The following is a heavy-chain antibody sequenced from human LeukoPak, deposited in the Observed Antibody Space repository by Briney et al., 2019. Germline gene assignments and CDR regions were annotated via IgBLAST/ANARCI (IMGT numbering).Heavy chain of an antibody. V-gene: IGHV1-69*13. J-gene: IGHJ4*02. CDR2: IIPIFGTA. CDR1: GGTFSSYA. D-gene: IGHD3-22*01. CDR3: ARDEYYYASSGLFDY. Sequence: SVKVSCKASGGTFSSYAISWVRQAPGQGLEWMGGIIPIFGTANYAQKFQGRVTITADESMSTAYMELSSLRSEDTAVYYCARDEYYYASSGLFDYWGQGTLVTVSS.